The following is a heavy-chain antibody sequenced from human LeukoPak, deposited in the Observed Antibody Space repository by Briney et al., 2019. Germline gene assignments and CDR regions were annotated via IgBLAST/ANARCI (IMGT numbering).Heavy chain of an antibody. CDR3: ARYSDGGSSDYFDY. V-gene: IGHV1-8*01. CDR1: GYTFTSYD. D-gene: IGHD2-15*01. CDR2: MNPNSGNT. J-gene: IGHJ4*02. Sequence: GAPVKVSCKASGYTFTSYDINWVRQATGQGLEWMGWMNPNSGNTGYAQKFQGRVTMTRNTSISTAYMELSSLRSEDTAVYYCARYSDGGSSDYFDYWGQGTLVTVSS.